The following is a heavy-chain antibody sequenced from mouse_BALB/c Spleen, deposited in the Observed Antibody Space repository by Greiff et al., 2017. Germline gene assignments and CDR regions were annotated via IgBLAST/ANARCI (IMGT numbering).Heavy chain of an antibody. CDR2: IYPGDGDT. V-gene: IGHV1-80*01. CDR3: ARGRRSYAMDY. J-gene: IGHJ4*01. CDR1: GYAFSSYW. Sequence: QVQLKQSGAELVRPGSSVKISCKASGYAFSSYWMNWVKQRPGQGLEWIGQIYPGDGDTNYNGKFKGKATLTADKSSSTAYMQLSSLTSEDSAVYFCARGRRSYAMDYWGQGTSVTVSS.